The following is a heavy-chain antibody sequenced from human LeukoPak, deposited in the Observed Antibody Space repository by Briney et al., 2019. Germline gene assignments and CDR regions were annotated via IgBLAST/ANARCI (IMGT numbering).Heavy chain of an antibody. CDR2: IYPRDSST. CDR3: ARDQEAFDY. CDR1: GYSFTSNY. V-gene: IGHV1-46*01. Sequence: ASVKVSCKASGYSFTSNYIHWVRQAPGQGLEWMGMIYPRDSSTSYAQKFQGRVTVTRDTSTSTVHMELSGLRSEDTAVYYCARDQEAFDYWGQGTLVTVSS. J-gene: IGHJ4*02.